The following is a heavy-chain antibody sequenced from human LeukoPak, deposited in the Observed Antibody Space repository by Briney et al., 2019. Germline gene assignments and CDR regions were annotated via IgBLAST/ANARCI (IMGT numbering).Heavy chain of an antibody. D-gene: IGHD6-19*01. CDR3: TRSDCSSGRCPGFDN. V-gene: IGHV6-1*01. CDR2: TYYRSKWFI. CDR1: GDSVSSNSAA. Sequence: SQTLSLTCGIYGDSVSSNSAAWNWIRQSPSRGLEWLGRTYYRSKWFINYAPFVKSRIIINPDTPKNQVSLQLNSVTPEDTAVYYCTRSDCSSGRCPGFDNWGQGTLVTVSS. J-gene: IGHJ4*02.